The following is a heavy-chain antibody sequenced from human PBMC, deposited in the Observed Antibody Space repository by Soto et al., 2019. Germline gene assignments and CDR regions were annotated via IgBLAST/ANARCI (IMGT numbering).Heavy chain of an antibody. J-gene: IGHJ4*02. CDR3: AKATDTEYYDIDY. CDR2: ISHSGGSR. Sequence: EVKLLESGGGLVQPGGSLRLSCTASGFAFDRFAMNWVRQAPGKGLQWVSSISHSGGSRYYADSVKGRFTVSRDNSKKTLFLQINNLRAEDTAVYYCAKATDTEYYDIDYWGQGTLVTVAS. D-gene: IGHD3-9*01. CDR1: GFAFDRFA. V-gene: IGHV3-23*01.